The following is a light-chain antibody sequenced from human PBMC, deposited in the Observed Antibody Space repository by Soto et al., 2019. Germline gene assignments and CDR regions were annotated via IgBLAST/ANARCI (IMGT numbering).Light chain of an antibody. J-gene: IGLJ1*01. CDR1: NSDVGGHNY. CDR3: SFFTSGDSHYV. CDR2: NVT. V-gene: IGLV2-14*01. Sequence: QSALTQPASVSGSPGQSITISCTGTNSDVGGHNYVSWYQQSPGKAPKLIISNVTNRPSGVSNRFSGSKSGITASLTISGLQPEDEGDYYCSFFTSGDSHYVFGTGTKLTVL.